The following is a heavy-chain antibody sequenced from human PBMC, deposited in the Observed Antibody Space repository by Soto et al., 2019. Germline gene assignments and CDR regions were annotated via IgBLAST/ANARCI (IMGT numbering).Heavy chain of an antibody. Sequence: QVQLVQSGAEVKKPGASVKVSCKASGYTFTSYDINWVRQATGQGLEWMGWMNPNSGNTGYAQKFQGRVTMTRNTSISTAYMELSSLRSEDTAVYYCARGGTWYFDWSSYGMDVWGQGTTVTVSS. CDR1: GYTFTSYD. CDR3: ARGGTWYFDWSSYGMDV. D-gene: IGHD3-9*01. CDR2: MNPNSGNT. V-gene: IGHV1-8*01. J-gene: IGHJ6*02.